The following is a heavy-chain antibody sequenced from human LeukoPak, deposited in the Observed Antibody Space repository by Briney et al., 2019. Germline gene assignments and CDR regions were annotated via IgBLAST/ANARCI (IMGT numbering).Heavy chain of an antibody. CDR1: GFTFSSYA. V-gene: IGHV3-53*01. CDR2: IYSGGST. CDR3: ARDLPSYY. J-gene: IGHJ4*02. Sequence: GGSLRLSCAASGFTFSSYAMSWVRQAPGKGLEWVSVIYSGGSTYYADSVKGRFTISRDNSKNTLYLQMNSLRAEDTAVYYCARDLPSYYWGQGTLVTVSS.